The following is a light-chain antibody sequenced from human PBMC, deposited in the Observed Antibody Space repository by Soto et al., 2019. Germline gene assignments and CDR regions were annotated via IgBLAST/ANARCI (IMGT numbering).Light chain of an antibody. Sequence: EIVLTQSPGTLSLSPGERATLSCRASQSVTNLAWYQQRPGQPPRLLIYGASSRETGIPDRFSGSGSGTDFTLTISRLEPEDFAVHYCQQYGSSPLTFGGGTKVEIK. V-gene: IGKV3-20*01. CDR1: QSVTN. J-gene: IGKJ4*01. CDR3: QQYGSSPLT. CDR2: GAS.